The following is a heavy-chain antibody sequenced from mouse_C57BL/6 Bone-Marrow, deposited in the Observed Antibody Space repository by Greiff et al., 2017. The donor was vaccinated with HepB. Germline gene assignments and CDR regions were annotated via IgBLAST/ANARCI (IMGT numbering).Heavy chain of an antibody. CDR1: GYTFTSYW. J-gene: IGHJ1*03. CDR2: IYPGSGST. D-gene: IGHD1-1*01. V-gene: IGHV1-55*01. CDR3: AREGGYYGSSYVSDFDV. Sequence: QVQLQQPGAELVKPGASVKMSCKASGYTFTSYWITWVKQRPGQGLEWIGDIYPGSGSTNYNEKFKSKATLTVDTSSSTAYMQLSSLTSEDSAVYSCAREGGYYGSSYVSDFDVWGTGTTVTVSS.